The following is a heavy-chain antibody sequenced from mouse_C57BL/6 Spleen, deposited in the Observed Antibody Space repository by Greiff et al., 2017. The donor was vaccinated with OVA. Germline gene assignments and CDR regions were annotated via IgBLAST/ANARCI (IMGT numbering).Heavy chain of an antibody. CDR1: GFTFSAYG. Sequence: DVQLVESGGGLVKPGGSLKLSCEASGFTFSAYGMHWVRQAPEKGLEWVAYISSGSSTIYYAETWKGRFTISRDNAKNTLFLQMTSLRSEDTAMYYWARYYYGSSSWYFDVWGTGTTVTVSS. CDR2: ISSGSSTI. D-gene: IGHD1-1*01. CDR3: ARYYYGSSSWYFDV. V-gene: IGHV5-17*01. J-gene: IGHJ1*03.